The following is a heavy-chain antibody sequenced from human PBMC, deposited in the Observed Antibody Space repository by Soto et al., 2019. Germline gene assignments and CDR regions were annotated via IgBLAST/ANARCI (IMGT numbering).Heavy chain of an antibody. Sequence: SVKVSCKASGGTFSSYAISWVRQAPGQGLEWMGGIIPIFGTANYAQKFQGRVTITADESTSTAYMELSSLRSEDTAVHYCARDPFSVVVITPYYYYVMDVWGQGTTVTVSS. J-gene: IGHJ6*02. V-gene: IGHV1-69*13. CDR3: ARDPFSVVVITPYYYYVMDV. CDR2: IIPIFGTA. D-gene: IGHD3-22*01. CDR1: GGTFSSYA.